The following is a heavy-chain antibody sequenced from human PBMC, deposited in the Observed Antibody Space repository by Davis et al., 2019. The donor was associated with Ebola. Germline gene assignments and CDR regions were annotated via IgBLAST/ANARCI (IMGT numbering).Heavy chain of an antibody. Sequence: ESLKISCAASGFTFSSYWMHWIRQPPGQGLEWIGYIYYSGSTNYNPSLKSRVTISADTSKNQFSLKLSCVTAADTAVYYCARYCGGDCYWGFDYWGQGTLVTVSA. CDR1: GFTFSSYW. CDR3: ARYCGGDCYWGFDY. V-gene: IGHV4-59*01. D-gene: IGHD2-21*02. J-gene: IGHJ4*02. CDR2: IYYSGST.